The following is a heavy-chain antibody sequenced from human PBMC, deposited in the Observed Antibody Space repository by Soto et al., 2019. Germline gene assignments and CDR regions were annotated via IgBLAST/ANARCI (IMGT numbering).Heavy chain of an antibody. CDR1: GGTFISYT. CDR3: ARGEHENYGIDL. V-gene: IGHV1-69*13. Sequence: SVKVSCKVSGGTFISYTITWVRQAPGEGLEWMGRIIRIFDIINYXXKFQVGVXXAADESTNVGXVELTSLKSDDTAVYHCARGEHENYGIDLXX. J-gene: IGHJ6*02. CDR2: IIRIFDII.